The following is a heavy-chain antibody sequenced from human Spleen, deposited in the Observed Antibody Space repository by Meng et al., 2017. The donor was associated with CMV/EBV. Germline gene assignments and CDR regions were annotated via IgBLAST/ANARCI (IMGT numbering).Heavy chain of an antibody. CDR3: VRHIIVVPARGYGVDV. Sequence: SETLSLTCHVSGHSISSDYFWGWVRQSPGTGLEWVGICDSGDTFYNPSLKSRVAISVDTSANQFSLTLRPVTAADTAVYYCVRHIIVVPARGYGVDVWGQGTTVTVSS. CDR1: GHSISSDYF. D-gene: IGHD2-2*01. CDR2: CDSGDT. V-gene: IGHV4-38-2*01. J-gene: IGHJ6*02.